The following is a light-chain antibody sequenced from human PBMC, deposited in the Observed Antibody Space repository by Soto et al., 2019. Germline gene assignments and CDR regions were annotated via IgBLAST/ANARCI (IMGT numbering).Light chain of an antibody. V-gene: IGKV3-20*01. Sequence: EIVLTQSPGTLSLSPGARATLSCRGSQSVSSSYLAWYKQTPGQAPRLLIYGASSRATGMPDRGSGSASGKDFTPTISRLEPEDLAVDYGQQYGSSTWTFGQGTKVDIK. CDR3: QQYGSSTWT. CDR1: QSVSSSY. CDR2: GAS. J-gene: IGKJ1*01.